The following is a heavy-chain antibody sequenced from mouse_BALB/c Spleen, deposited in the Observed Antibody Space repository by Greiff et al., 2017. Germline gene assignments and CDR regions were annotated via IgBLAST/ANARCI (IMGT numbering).Heavy chain of an antibody. J-gene: IGHJ2*01. D-gene: IGHD1-1*01. CDR1: GFTFSSFG. CDR2: ISSGSSSI. Sequence: EVQRVESGGGLVQPGGSLKLSCAASGFTFSSFGMYWVRQAPEKGLEWVAYISSGSSSIYYADTVKGRFTISRDNTKNTLFLQMTSLMSEDTAMYYCGRGGGINSYFDYWGQGTTVTVSS. CDR3: GRGGGINSYFDY. V-gene: IGHV5-17*02.